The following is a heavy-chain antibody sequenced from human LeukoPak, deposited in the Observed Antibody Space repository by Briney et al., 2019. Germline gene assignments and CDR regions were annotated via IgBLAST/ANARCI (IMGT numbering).Heavy chain of an antibody. CDR3: AREGDGYTTGYFDY. V-gene: IGHV4-34*01. D-gene: IGHD5-24*01. CDR1: GGSFSGYY. Sequence: SETLSLTCAVYGGSFSGYYWSWIRQPPGKGLEWIGEINHSGSTNYNPSLKSRVTISVDTSKNQFSLKLSSVTAADTAVYYCAREGDGYTTGYFDYRGQGTLVTVSS. CDR2: INHSGST. J-gene: IGHJ4*02.